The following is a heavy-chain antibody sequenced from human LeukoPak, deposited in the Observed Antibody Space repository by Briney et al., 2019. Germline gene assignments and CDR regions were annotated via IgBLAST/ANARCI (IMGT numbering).Heavy chain of an antibody. CDR2: ISGSSGSNT. J-gene: IGHJ4*02. V-gene: IGHV3-23*01. D-gene: IGHD1-26*01. Sequence: GGSLRLSCAASGFTFDDYGMSWVRQGPGKGLEWVSGISGSSGSNTYYADSVKGRFTISRDNSKNTLYLQIYSLRAEDTAVYYCAKAGSIRFDYWGRGTLVTVSS. CDR1: GFTFDDYG. CDR3: AKAGSIRFDY.